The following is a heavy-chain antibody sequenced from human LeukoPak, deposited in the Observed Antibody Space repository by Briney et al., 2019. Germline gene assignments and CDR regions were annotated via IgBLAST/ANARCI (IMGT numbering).Heavy chain of an antibody. V-gene: IGHV3-30*02. Sequence: GSLGLSCAASGFTFSSYDMHWVRQAPGKGLEWMAFIPFDGSNKYYADSVKGRFTISRDNSKNTLYLQMNSLRAEDTAVYYCAKGPGPVPYYYYMDVWGKGTTVTISS. D-gene: IGHD1-1*01. J-gene: IGHJ6*03. CDR2: IPFDGSNK. CDR1: GFTFSSYD. CDR3: AKGPGPVPYYYYMDV.